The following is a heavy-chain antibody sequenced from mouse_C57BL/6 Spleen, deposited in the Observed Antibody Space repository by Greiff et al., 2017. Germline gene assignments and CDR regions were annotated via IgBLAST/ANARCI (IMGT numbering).Heavy chain of an antibody. CDR3: AAAAIAPRVPDYFDY. D-gene: IGHD5-1*01. Sequence: VQLQQSGPELVTPGASVKISCKASGYAFSSSWMNWVKQRPGKGLEWIGRIYPGAGDTNYNGKFKGKAPLTADKSSSAANLQLSSLTSEDSAVSFCAAAAIAPRVPDYFDYWGQGTTLTVSS. J-gene: IGHJ2*01. V-gene: IGHV1-82*01. CDR1: GYAFSSSW. CDR2: IYPGAGDT.